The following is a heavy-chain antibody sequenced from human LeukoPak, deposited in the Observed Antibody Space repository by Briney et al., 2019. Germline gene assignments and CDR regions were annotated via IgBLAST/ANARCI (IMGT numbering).Heavy chain of an antibody. D-gene: IGHD6-6*01. CDR2: INPNSGGT. V-gene: IGHV1-2*02. J-gene: IGHJ5*02. Sequence: ASVKVSCKASGYTSTGYYMHWVRQAPGQGLEWMGWINPNSGGTNYAQKFQGRVTMTRDTSISTAYMELSRLRSDDTAVYYCARDLRGYSSSTDQYWFDPWGQGTLVTVSS. CDR3: ARDLRGYSSSTDQYWFDP. CDR1: GYTSTGYY.